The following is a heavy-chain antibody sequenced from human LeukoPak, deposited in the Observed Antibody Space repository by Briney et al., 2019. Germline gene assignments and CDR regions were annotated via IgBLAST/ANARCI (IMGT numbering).Heavy chain of an antibody. D-gene: IGHD6-19*01. Sequence: ASVKVSCKASGYTFTGYYMHWVRQAPGQGLEWMGWINPNSGGTNYAQKFQGRVTMTRDTSISTAYMELSRLRSDDTAVYYCAKDHSSGWPIPHYWGQGTLVTVSS. CDR1: GYTFTGYY. CDR3: AKDHSSGWPIPHY. J-gene: IGHJ4*02. V-gene: IGHV1-2*02. CDR2: INPNSGGT.